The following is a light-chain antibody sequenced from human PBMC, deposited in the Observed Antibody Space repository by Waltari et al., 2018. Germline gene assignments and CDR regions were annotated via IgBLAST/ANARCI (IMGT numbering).Light chain of an antibody. Sequence: TCQANQDIYNSLNWYQQKPGKAPNLLIYGASNWEPGVPSRFSGSGSGTHFTFTISSLQPDDFATYYCQQYDTPLSFGGGTKVAIK. J-gene: IGKJ4*01. CDR3: QQYDTPLS. CDR2: GAS. V-gene: IGKV1-33*01. CDR1: QDIYNS.